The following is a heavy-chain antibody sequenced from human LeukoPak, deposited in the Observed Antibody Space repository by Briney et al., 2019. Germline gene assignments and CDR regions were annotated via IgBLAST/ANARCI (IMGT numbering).Heavy chain of an antibody. CDR3: ARDRWEIATTYGMDV. CDR1: GFTFSSYS. J-gene: IGHJ6*02. D-gene: IGHD5-24*01. CDR2: ISSSSSYI. V-gene: IGHV3-21*01. Sequence: GGSLRLSCAASGFTFSSYSMNWVRQAPGKGLEWVSSISSSSSYIYYADSVKGRFTISRDNAKNSLYLQMNSLRAEDTAVYYCARDRWEIATTYGMDVWGQGTTVTVSS.